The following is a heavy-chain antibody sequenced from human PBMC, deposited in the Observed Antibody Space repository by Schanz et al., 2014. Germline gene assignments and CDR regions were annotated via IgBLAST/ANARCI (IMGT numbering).Heavy chain of an antibody. CDR3: ARAEINSGYARYYYGMDV. CDR1: GGSSSDCY. D-gene: IGHD5-12*01. Sequence: QVQLQQWGAGLLKASETLSLTCAVYGGSSSDCYWSWIRQPPGKGLEWIGEINHSGGTNYNPTLRSRVTMPLDTSKTQFSLILTSLTAADTAVYYCARAEINSGYARYYYGMDVWGQGTAVTVSS. V-gene: IGHV4-34*01. CDR2: INHSGGT. J-gene: IGHJ6*02.